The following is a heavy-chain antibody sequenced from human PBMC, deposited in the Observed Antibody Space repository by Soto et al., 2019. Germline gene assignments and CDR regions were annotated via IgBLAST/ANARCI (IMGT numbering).Heavy chain of an antibody. D-gene: IGHD3-16*01. J-gene: IGHJ3*02. CDR3: AGDTYYDYIWGSLDAFDI. Sequence: QVQLVESGGGLVKPGGSLRLSCAASGFTFSDYYMSWIRQAPGKGLEWVSYISSSGSTIYYADSVKGRFTISRDNAKNPLYLQMNSLRAEDTAVYYCAGDTYYDYIWGSLDAFDIWGQGTMVTVSS. CDR1: GFTFSDYY. V-gene: IGHV3-11*01. CDR2: ISSSGSTI.